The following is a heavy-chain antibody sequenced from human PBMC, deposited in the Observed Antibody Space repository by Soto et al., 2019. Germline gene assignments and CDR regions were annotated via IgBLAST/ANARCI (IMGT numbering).Heavy chain of an antibody. V-gene: IGHV1-46*01. D-gene: IGHD2-8*01. CDR2: INPSGGGT. CDR1: GYTFTSYY. CDR3: ARSRLMVYDAFDI. J-gene: IGHJ3*02. Sequence: QVQLVQSGAEVKKPGASMKVSCKASGYTFTSYYMHWVRQAPGQGLEWMGVINPSGGGTSYAQKCQGGVTMTRDTSTSTVYMELSSLRSEDTAVYYCARSRLMVYDAFDIWGQGTMVTVSS.